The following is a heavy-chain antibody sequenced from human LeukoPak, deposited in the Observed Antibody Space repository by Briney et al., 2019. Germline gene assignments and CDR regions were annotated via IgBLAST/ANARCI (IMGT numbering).Heavy chain of an antibody. CDR2: ISYDGSSK. CDR3: AVLWFGETIRPRGNNWFDP. CDR1: GFTFSSYA. J-gene: IGHJ5*02. D-gene: IGHD3-10*01. V-gene: IGHV3-30*04. Sequence: GGSLRLSCAASGFTFSSYAMHWVRQAPGKGLEWVAVISYDGSSKYYADSVKGRFTISRDNSKNTLYLQMNSLRAEDTAVYYCAVLWFGETIRPRGNNWFDPWGQGTLVTVSS.